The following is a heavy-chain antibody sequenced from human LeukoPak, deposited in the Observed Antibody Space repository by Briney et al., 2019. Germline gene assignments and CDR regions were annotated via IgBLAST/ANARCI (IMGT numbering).Heavy chain of an antibody. D-gene: IGHD4-17*01. Sequence: PGGSLRLSCAASGFIFSSYSMNWVRQAPGKGLEWVSYISSSSSTIYYADSVKGRFTISRDNAKNSLYLQMNSLRAEDTAVYYCARVAPYGDYGMDVWGQGTTVTVSS. J-gene: IGHJ6*02. CDR2: ISSSSSTI. V-gene: IGHV3-48*01. CDR3: ARVAPYGDYGMDV. CDR1: GFIFSSYS.